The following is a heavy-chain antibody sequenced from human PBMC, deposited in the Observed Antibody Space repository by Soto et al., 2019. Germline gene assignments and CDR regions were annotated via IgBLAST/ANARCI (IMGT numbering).Heavy chain of an antibody. D-gene: IGHD1-1*01. CDR1: GFTFSSYA. V-gene: IGHV3-23*01. CDR3: AKPPWNDSRYYYYGMDV. J-gene: IGHJ6*02. CDR2: ISGSGGST. Sequence: GGSLRLSCAASGFTFSSYAMSWVRQAPGKGLEWVSAISGSGGSTYYADSVKGRFTISRDNFKNTLYLQMNSLRAEDTAVYYCAKPPWNDSRYYYYGMDVWGQGTTVTVSS.